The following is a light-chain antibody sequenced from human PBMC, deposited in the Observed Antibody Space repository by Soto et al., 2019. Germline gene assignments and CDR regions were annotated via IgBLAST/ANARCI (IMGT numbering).Light chain of an antibody. CDR1: QDISSS. J-gene: IGKJ3*01. Sequence: AIQLTQSPSSLSASVGDRVTIACRASQDISSSVAWYQQRPGKAPELLIYDASTLESGVPPRFSGSGSGTDFTLSISSLQPEDFATSYCQQFDSYPFTFGPGTKVDIK. CDR3: QQFDSYPFT. V-gene: IGKV1-13*02. CDR2: DAS.